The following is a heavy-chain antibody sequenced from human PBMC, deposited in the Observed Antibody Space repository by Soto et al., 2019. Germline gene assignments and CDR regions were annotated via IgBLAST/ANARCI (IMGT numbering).Heavy chain of an antibody. CDR2: VYNNGRI. CDR3: ARTTGDSVWFDS. D-gene: IGHD1-1*01. Sequence: HVQLQESGPGLVKPSETLSLTCSVSGASISNYYWSWLRQPPGKGLEWIGYVYNNGRINYNPSLTSRITILLDTSKDQFALRLSAVTAADTALYYCARTTGDSVWFDSWGQGTLVTVSS. J-gene: IGHJ5*01. V-gene: IGHV4-59*13. CDR1: GASISNYY.